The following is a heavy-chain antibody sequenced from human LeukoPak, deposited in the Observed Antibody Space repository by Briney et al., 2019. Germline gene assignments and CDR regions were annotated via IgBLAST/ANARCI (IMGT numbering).Heavy chain of an antibody. CDR1: GGTFSSYA. CDR3: ASHYYYDSSGYYYSHAFDI. J-gene: IGHJ3*02. D-gene: IGHD3-22*01. V-gene: IGHV1-69*05. Sequence: EASVKVSCKASGGTFSSYAISWVRQAPGQGLEWMGGIIPIFGTANYAQKFQGRVTITTDESTSTAYMELSSLRSDDTAVYYCASHYYYDSSGYYYSHAFDIWGQGTMVTVSS. CDR2: IIPIFGTA.